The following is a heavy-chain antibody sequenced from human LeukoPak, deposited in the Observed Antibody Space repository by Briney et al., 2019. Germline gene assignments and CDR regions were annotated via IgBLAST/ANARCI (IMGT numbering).Heavy chain of an antibody. J-gene: IGHJ3*02. CDR1: GGTFSSYA. Sequence: SVNVSCKASGGTFSSYAISWVRQAPGQGLEWMGGIIPIFGTANYAQKFQGRVTITADESTSTAYMELSSLRSEDTAVYYCATPYCSSTSCYLSDAFDIWGQGTMVTVSS. CDR2: IIPIFGTA. D-gene: IGHD2-2*01. CDR3: ATPYCSSTSCYLSDAFDI. V-gene: IGHV1-69*13.